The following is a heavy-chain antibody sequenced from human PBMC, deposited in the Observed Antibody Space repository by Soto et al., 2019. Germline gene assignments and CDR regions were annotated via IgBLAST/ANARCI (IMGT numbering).Heavy chain of an antibody. CDR2: ISGSGGST. D-gene: IGHD3-9*01. CDR3: ARDLTIVDRNDAFDI. J-gene: IGHJ3*02. CDR1: GFTFSSYA. V-gene: IGHV3-23*01. Sequence: PGGSLRLSCAASGFTFSSYAMSWVRQAPGKGLEWVSAISGSGGSTYYADSVKGRFTISRDNAKNTLYLQMNSLRDEDTAVYYYARDLTIVDRNDAFDIWGQGTMVTVSS.